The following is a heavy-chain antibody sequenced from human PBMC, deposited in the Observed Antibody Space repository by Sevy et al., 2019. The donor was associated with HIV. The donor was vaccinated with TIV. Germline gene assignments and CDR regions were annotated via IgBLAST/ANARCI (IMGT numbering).Heavy chain of an antibody. V-gene: IGHV3-23*01. CDR2: FTGSGGST. CDR3: AKASWLDFWSGSRGFDP. Sequence: GGSLRLSCAASGFTFASYGMSWVRQAPGKGLEWVSGFTGSGGSTYYADSVKGRFTISRDNSRNTLYLQMNSLRAEDTAVYYCAKASWLDFWSGSRGFDPWGQGTLVTVSS. J-gene: IGHJ5*02. D-gene: IGHD3-3*01. CDR1: GFTFASYG.